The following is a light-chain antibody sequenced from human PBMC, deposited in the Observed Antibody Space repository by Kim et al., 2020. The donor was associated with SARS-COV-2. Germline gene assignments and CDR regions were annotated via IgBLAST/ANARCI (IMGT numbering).Light chain of an antibody. CDR2: DAS. CDR3: QQFHVLPLT. Sequence: DIQLTQSPSSLSASVGDRVTITCQASQDIRNYLTWYQQKPGQAPKLLIYDASLLETGVPSRFTGSGSGTDFTFTISSLQPEDIAIYYCQQFHVLPLTFGQGTRLEIK. CDR1: QDIRNY. V-gene: IGKV1-33*01. J-gene: IGKJ5*01.